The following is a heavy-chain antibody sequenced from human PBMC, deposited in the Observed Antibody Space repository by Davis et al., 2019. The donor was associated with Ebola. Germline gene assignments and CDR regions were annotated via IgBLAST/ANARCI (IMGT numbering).Heavy chain of an antibody. J-gene: IGHJ5*02. Sequence: SLKISCAASGFTFDGYAMHWVRQAPGKGLEWVSGITWNSGHIGYADSVKGRFTISRDNAKNSLYLQMNSLRVEDTALYYCAKDKGSSWYLVALDPWGQGTLVIVSS. D-gene: IGHD6-13*01. V-gene: IGHV3-9*01. CDR3: AKDKGSSWYLVALDP. CDR1: GFTFDGYA. CDR2: ITWNSGHI.